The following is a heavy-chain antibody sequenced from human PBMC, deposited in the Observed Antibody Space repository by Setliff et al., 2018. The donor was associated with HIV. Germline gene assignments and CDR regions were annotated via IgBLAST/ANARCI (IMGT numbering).Heavy chain of an antibody. V-gene: IGHV1-18*01. CDR3: ARDGYSSGGGCYD. Sequence: ASVKVSCKASGYTFTIYSINWVRQAPGQGLEWMGSISGYNGNTNYAQKFQGRVTMTTDTSTSTAYMELRSLRSDDTAVYYCARDGYSSGGGCYDWGQGTLVTVSS. D-gene: IGHD2-15*01. CDR2: ISGYNGNT. J-gene: IGHJ4*02. CDR1: GYTFTIYS.